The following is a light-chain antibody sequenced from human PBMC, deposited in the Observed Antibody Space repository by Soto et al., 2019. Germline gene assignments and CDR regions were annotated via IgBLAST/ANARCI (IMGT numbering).Light chain of an antibody. J-gene: IGKJ4*01. Sequence: EIVLTQSPATVSLSPGERATLSCWASQSLSSYLAWYQQKPGQAPRLLIYDASNRANGIPARFTGSGSGTDFTLTISSLEPEDLAVYFCQQRAGWPPTFGGGTKVEIK. CDR1: QSLSSY. V-gene: IGKV3-11*01. CDR3: QQRAGWPPT. CDR2: DAS.